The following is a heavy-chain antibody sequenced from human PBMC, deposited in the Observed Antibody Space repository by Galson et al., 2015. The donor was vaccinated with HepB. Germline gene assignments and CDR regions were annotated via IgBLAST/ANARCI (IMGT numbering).Heavy chain of an antibody. V-gene: IGHV3-53*01. CDR1: GFTVSSNY. CDR2: IYSGGST. D-gene: IGHD5-18*01. J-gene: IGHJ4*02. CDR3: ARVGPVNVDTAMAVDY. Sequence: SLRLSCAASGFTVSSNYMSWVRQAPGKGLEWVSVIYSGGSTYYADSVKGRVTISRDNSENTLYLQMNRLRAEDTAVYYCARVGPVNVDTAMAVDYWGLGTLVTVSS.